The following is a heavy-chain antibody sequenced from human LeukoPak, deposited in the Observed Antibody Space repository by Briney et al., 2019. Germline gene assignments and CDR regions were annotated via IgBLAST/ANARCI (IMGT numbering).Heavy chain of an antibody. CDR2: ICPDDSDT. D-gene: IGHD6-25*01. CDR3: ARQPSRTRGYSDYYYYMDV. V-gene: IGHV5-51*01. Sequence: PGESLKISSKGSGYSFTSYWIGWVRQMPGKGLEWMRIICPDDSDTRYSPSFQGQVTISADKSISTAYLQWSSLKASDTAMYYCARQPSRTRGYSDYYYYMDVWGKGTTVTVSS. J-gene: IGHJ6*03. CDR1: GYSFTSYW.